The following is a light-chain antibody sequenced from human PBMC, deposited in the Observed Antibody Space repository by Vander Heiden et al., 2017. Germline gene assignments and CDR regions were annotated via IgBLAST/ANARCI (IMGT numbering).Light chain of an antibody. CDR3: LQTFTVWT. CDR2: AAD. V-gene: IGKV1-39*01. J-gene: IGKJ1*01. CDR1: QSISTY. Sequence: DIQLTQSPSSLSASVGEGVTITCRPSQSISTYLSWYQQKPGKAPKLLIYAADNLESVVPSRFSGSYSETDFTLTISDLQPEDFATYYCLQTFTVWTFGPGTRVEVK.